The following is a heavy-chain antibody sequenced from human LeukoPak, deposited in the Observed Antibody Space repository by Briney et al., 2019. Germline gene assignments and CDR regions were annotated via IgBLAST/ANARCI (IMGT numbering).Heavy chain of an antibody. J-gene: IGHJ4*02. CDR2: INPSGGST. Sequence: ASVKVSCKASGYTLTSYYMHWVRQAPGQGLEWMGIINPSGGSTSYAQKFQGRVTMTRDMSTSTVYMELSSLRSEDTAVYYCARTIYDILTGYYKGFDYWGQGTLVTVSS. CDR1: GYTLTSYY. CDR3: ARTIYDILTGYYKGFDY. D-gene: IGHD3-9*01. V-gene: IGHV1-46*01.